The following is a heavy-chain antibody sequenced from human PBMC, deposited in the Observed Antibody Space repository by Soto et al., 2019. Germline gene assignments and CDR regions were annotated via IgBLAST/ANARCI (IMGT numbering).Heavy chain of an antibody. CDR2: TWYDGSNK. V-gene: IGHV3-33*01. Sequence: PGGSLRLSCAASGFTFSSYGMHWVCQAPGKGLEWVAVTWYDGSNKYYADSVKGRFTISRDNSKNTLYLQMNSLRAEDTAVYYCARGSPRNTDFDYWGQGTLVPVSS. D-gene: IGHD1-1*01. CDR1: GFTFSSYG. J-gene: IGHJ4*02. CDR3: ARGSPRNTDFDY.